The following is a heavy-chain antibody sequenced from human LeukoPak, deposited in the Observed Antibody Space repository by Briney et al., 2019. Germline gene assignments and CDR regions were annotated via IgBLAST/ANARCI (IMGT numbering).Heavy chain of an antibody. CDR3: ATERNWVFDY. D-gene: IGHD7-27*01. CDR2: ITGSGGST. J-gene: IGHJ4*02. V-gene: IGHV3-23*01. Sequence: GGSLRLSCAASGFTFSGYAMSWVRQAPGKGLEWVSAITGSGGSTYYADSVKGRFTISRDNSKNTLYVQMNSLRAEDTAVYYCATERNWVFDYWGQGTLVTVSS. CDR1: GFTFSGYA.